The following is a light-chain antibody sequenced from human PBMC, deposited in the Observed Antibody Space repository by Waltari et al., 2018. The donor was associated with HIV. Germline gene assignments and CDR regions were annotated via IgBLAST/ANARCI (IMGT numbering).Light chain of an antibody. CDR2: DLT. Sequence: QSALTQPRSVSGSPGQSVTISCTGTSSDVGGYNYVSWYQQLPGKAPKLMIYDLTERPSVVPDRSSGSKSGNTASLTISGLQAEDEADYYCCSFAGSYTWLFGGGTKLTVL. V-gene: IGLV2-11*01. CDR1: SSDVGGYNY. J-gene: IGLJ2*01. CDR3: CSFAGSYTWL.